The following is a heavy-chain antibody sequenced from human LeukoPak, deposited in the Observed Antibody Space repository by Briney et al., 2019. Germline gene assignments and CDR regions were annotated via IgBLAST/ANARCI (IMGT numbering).Heavy chain of an antibody. CDR2: ISAYNGDT. CDR1: GYTFTNYG. Sequence: GASVKVSCKASGYTFTNYGISWVRQAPGKGLEWMGWISAYNGDTDYAQKLQGRVTMTTDTSTSTAYMDLRSLRSDDTAVYYCARGVVGATLYYFDYWGQGTLVTVSS. D-gene: IGHD1-26*01. CDR3: ARGVVGATLYYFDY. J-gene: IGHJ4*02. V-gene: IGHV1-18*01.